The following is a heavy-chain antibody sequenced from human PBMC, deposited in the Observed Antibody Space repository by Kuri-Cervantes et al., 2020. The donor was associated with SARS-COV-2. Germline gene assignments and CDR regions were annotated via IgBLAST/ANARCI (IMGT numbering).Heavy chain of an antibody. D-gene: IGHD3-22*01. CDR3: ARAGGISSGYYYRLDY. V-gene: IGHV1-2*06. CDR1: GYTFTGYY. Sequence: ASVKVSCKASGYTFTGYYMHWARQAPGQGLEWMGRINPNSGGTNYAQKFQGRVTMTRDTSISTAYMELSRLRSDDTAVYYCARAGGISSGYYYRLDYWGQGTLVTVSS. CDR2: INPNSGGT. J-gene: IGHJ4*02.